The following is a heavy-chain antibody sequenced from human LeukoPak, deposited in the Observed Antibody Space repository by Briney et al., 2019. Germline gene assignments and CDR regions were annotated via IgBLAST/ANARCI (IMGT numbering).Heavy chain of an antibody. D-gene: IGHD1-14*01. J-gene: IGHJ5*02. Sequence: SSETLSLTCAVYGGSFSGYYWSWIRQPPGKGLEWIGEINHSGSTNYNPSLKSRVTISVDTSKNQFSLKLSSVTAADTAVYYCARGSIIRTAHNRYDPWGQGTLVTVSS. CDR2: INHSGST. V-gene: IGHV4-34*01. CDR3: ARGSIIRTAHNRYDP. CDR1: GGSFSGYY.